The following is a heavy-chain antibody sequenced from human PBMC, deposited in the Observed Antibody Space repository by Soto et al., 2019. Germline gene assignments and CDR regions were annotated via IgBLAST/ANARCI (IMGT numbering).Heavy chain of an antibody. V-gene: IGHV3-33*01. CDR2: IWNDGSNK. Sequence: QVQLVESGGGVVQPGRSLRLSCAVSGFIFSSHGMHWVRQAPGKGLEWVAVIWNDGSNKYYPDSVKGRFTISRDNSKNTLYMQMNSLRAEDTAVYYCVRDPNSGSYHDYWGQGTLVIVSS. CDR1: GFIFSSHG. J-gene: IGHJ4*02. CDR3: VRDPNSGSYHDY. D-gene: IGHD1-26*01.